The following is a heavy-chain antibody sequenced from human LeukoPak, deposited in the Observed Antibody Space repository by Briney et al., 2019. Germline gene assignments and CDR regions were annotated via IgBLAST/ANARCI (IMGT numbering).Heavy chain of an antibody. D-gene: IGHD1-26*01. CDR2: VSAYNGKT. J-gene: IGHJ4*02. Sequence: ASVTVSCKASVYTFTTSYINWVRQAPGQGGEGMGWVSAYNGKTSYAQRFQGRVTMTTDSSTSTAYMDLASLRSDDTAVYYCARGGTFYPSIDYWGQGTLVTVSS. V-gene: IGHV1-18*01. CDR1: VYTFTTSY. CDR3: ARGGTFYPSIDY.